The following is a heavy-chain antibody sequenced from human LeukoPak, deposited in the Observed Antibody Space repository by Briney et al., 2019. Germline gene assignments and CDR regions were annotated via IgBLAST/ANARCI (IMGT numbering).Heavy chain of an antibody. V-gene: IGHV4-34*01. Sequence: SETLSLTCAVYGGSFSGYYWSWIRQPPGKGLEWIGEINHSGSTNYNPSLKSRVTISVDTSKNQFSLKLSSVTAADTAVYYCARGSLSLAVALDCWGQGTLVTVSS. CDR2: INHSGST. CDR3: ARGSLSLAVALDC. CDR1: GGSFSGYY. J-gene: IGHJ4*02. D-gene: IGHD6-19*01.